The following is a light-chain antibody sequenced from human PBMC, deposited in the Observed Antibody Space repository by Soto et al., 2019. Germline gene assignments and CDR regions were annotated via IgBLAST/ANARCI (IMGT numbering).Light chain of an antibody. J-gene: IGKJ4*01. CDR3: QQYDTLPLT. Sequence: DIPMTQSPSSLSASVGDRVTITCQASQDINNYLNWYQQKPGQAPKLLIYDASDLETGVPSRFSASGTETDFTFTISNVQPEDTATYYCQQYDTLPLTFGGGTRLEIK. CDR1: QDINNY. CDR2: DAS. V-gene: IGKV1-33*01.